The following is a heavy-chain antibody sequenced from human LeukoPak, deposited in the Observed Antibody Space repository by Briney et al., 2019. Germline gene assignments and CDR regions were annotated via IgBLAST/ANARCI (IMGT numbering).Heavy chain of an antibody. V-gene: IGHV1-2*02. D-gene: IGHD6-13*01. J-gene: IGHJ4*02. CDR2: INPNSGGT. Sequence: VASVKVSCKASGYTFTGYYMHWVRQAPGQGLEWMGWINPNSGGTNYAQKFQGRVTMTRDTSISTAYMELSRLRSDDTAVYYCARGRSSWLQINGPWDYWGQGTLVTVSS. CDR3: ARGRSSWLQINGPWDY. CDR1: GYTFTGYY.